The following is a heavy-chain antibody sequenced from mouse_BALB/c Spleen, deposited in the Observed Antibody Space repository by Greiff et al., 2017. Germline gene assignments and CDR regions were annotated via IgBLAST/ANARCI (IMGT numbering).Heavy chain of an antibody. D-gene: IGHD2-4*01. V-gene: IGHV1S135*01. CDR2: IDPFNGGT. CDR1: GYSFTSYY. Sequence: LVESGPELMKPGASVKISCKASGYSFTSYYMHWVKQSHGKSLEWIGYIDPFNGGTSYNQKFKGKATLTVDKSSSTAYMHLSSLTSEDSAVYYCARSNDYGAWFAYWGQGTLVTVSA. CDR3: ARSNDYGAWFAY. J-gene: IGHJ3*01.